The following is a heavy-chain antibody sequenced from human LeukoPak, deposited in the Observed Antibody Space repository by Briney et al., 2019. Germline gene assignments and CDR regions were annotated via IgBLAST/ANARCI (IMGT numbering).Heavy chain of an antibody. J-gene: IGHJ4*02. V-gene: IGHV1-3*01. Sequence: ASVKVSCKASGYSFTTFSIHWVRQAPGQSLEWMGRINSDNGDTEYSQRFQGRLTFTRDTSATTAYMELSSLTSEDTAVYYCARGRALRSPGGTGYCSGGSCYSTYYFDYWGQGTLVTVSS. CDR1: GYSFTTFS. CDR2: INSDNGDT. CDR3: ARGRALRSPGGTGYCSGGSCYSTYYFDY. D-gene: IGHD2-15*01.